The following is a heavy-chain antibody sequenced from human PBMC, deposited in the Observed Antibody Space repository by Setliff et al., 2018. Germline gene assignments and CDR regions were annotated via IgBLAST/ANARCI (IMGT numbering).Heavy chain of an antibody. Sequence: GGSLRLSCAASGFTFSSYDMNWVRQAPGKGLEWVSYISSSSSTIYYADSVKGRFTISRDNAKNSLYLQMNSLRAEDTAVYYCARTQTDYYDSSGYSDYWGQGTLVTVSS. V-gene: IGHV3-48*04. J-gene: IGHJ4*02. CDR2: ISSSSSTI. D-gene: IGHD3-22*01. CDR3: ARTQTDYYDSSGYSDY. CDR1: GFTFSSYD.